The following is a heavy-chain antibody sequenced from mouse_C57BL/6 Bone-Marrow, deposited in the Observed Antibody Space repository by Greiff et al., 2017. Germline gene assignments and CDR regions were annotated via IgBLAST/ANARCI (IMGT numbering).Heavy chain of an antibody. CDR1: ISLSTSGMGL. J-gene: IGHJ4*01. CDR2: WNNDNY. CDR3: WRAPHYSNYHTYYAMDY. Sequence: QVTLKVSGPGILQPSQTLSLACTFSGISLSTSGMGLSWLRKPSGKALEWLASIWNNDNYYNPSLKRRLTISKETSNYQVFLKLTSVDTADSATYYGAWRAPHYSNYHTYYAMDYWGQGTSVTVSS. V-gene: IGHV8-2*01. D-gene: IGHD2-5*01.